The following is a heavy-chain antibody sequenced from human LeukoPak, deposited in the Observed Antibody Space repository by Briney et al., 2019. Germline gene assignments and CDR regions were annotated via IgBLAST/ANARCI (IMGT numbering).Heavy chain of an antibody. J-gene: IGHJ1*01. CDR2: IKQDGSEK. V-gene: IGHV3-7*01. CDR1: GFTFSIDW. Sequence: GGSLRLSCAASGFTFSIDWMSWVRQGPGKGREWVASIKQDGSEKYYGDSVKGRFTIPRDNAKNSLYLQMNSLRAEDTAVYYCAREVYCSSTSCYTGYFQHWGQGTLVTVSS. CDR3: AREVYCSSTSCYTGYFQH. D-gene: IGHD2-2*02.